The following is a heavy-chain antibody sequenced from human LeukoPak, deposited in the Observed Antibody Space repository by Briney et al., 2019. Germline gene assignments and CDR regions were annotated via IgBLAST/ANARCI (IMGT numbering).Heavy chain of an antibody. Sequence: PRASVKVSCKASGYTFTSYAMNWVRQAPGQGLEWMGWINTNTGNPTYAQGFTGRFVFSLDTSVSTAYLQISSLKAEDTAVYYCARGGDDWGWLIDAFDIWGQGTMVTVSS. CDR2: INTNTGNP. D-gene: IGHD7-27*01. J-gene: IGHJ3*02. V-gene: IGHV7-4-1*02. CDR3: ARGGDDWGWLIDAFDI. CDR1: GYTFTSYA.